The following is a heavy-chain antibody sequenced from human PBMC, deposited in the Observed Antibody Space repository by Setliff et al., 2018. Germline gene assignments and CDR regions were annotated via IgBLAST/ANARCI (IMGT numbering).Heavy chain of an antibody. CDR3: ARYRVVPAALSWFDP. CDR2: IIPIFGTA. V-gene: IGHV1-69*06. CDR1: GGTFSSYA. Sequence: ASVKVSCKASGGTFSSYAISWVRQAPGQGLEWMGRIIPIFGTANYAQKFQGRVTITADKSTSTAYMELSSLRSEDTAVYYCARYRVVPAALSWFDPWGQGTLVTVSS. D-gene: IGHD2-2*01. J-gene: IGHJ5*02.